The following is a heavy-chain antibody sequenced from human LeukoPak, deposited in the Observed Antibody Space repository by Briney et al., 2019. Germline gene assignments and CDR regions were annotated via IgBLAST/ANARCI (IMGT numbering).Heavy chain of an antibody. D-gene: IGHD1-14*01. CDR3: TRSGLTGMRKYPRADYYYYGMDV. V-gene: IGHV4-59*12. CDR1: GGSISSYY. J-gene: IGHJ6*02. CDR2: IYYSGST. Sequence: SSETLSLTCTVSGGSISSYYWSWIRQPPGKGLEWIGYIYYSGSTNYNPSLKSRVTISVDTSKNQFSLKLSSVTAADTAVYYCTRSGLTGMRKYPRADYYYYGMDVWGQGTAVTVSS.